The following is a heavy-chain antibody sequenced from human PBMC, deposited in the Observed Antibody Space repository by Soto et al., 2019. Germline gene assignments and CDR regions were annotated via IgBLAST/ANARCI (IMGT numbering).Heavy chain of an antibody. CDR3: VRDILRIPYGSGRFDP. V-gene: IGHV3-33*05. J-gene: IGHJ5*02. D-gene: IGHD3-10*01. CDR1: GFTFRAYD. CDR2: ISFDGTKI. Sequence: PGGSLRLSCVASGFTFRAYDMYWVRQSPGGGLEWVAMISFDGTKIHYADSVKGRFAISRDNGKNRLDLQMNSLRAEDTALYRCVRDILRIPYGSGRFDPWGLGTLVTVSS.